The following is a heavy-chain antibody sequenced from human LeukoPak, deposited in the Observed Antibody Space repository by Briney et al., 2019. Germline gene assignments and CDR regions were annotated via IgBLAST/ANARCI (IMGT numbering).Heavy chain of an antibody. V-gene: IGHV3-7*01. CDR3: ARVLGQLVDTLFDY. D-gene: IGHD6-6*01. CDR2: IKQDGSEK. Sequence: GGSLRLSCAASGFTFTGYWMSWVRQAPGKGLEWVANIKQDGSEKYYVDSVKGRFTISRDNAKNSLYLQMNSLRAEDTAVYYCARVLGQLVDTLFDYWGQGTLVTVSS. J-gene: IGHJ4*02. CDR1: GFTFTGYW.